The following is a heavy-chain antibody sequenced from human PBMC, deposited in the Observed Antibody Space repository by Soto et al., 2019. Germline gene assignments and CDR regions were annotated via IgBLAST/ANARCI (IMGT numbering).Heavy chain of an antibody. Sequence: EVQLVESGGGLVKPGGSLRLSCAASGFTFSTYSMNWVRQAPGKGLEWVSSISSSGSYIYYADSVQGRFTISRDNAKNSLYLQMSSLRAEDTAVYYCARYDSSGYYWPYYYYGMDLWGQGTTVTVSS. D-gene: IGHD3-22*01. CDR1: GFTFSTYS. J-gene: IGHJ6*02. CDR3: ARYDSSGYYWPYYYYGMDL. CDR2: ISSSGSYI. V-gene: IGHV3-21*01.